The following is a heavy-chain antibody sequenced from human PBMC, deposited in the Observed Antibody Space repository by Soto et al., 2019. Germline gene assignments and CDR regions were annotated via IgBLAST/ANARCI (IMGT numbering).Heavy chain of an antibody. V-gene: IGHV3-7*01. Sequence: EVQLEESGGDLVQPGGSLRLSCVGSGFTFGSHWMSWVRQSPGKGLEWVANIKQDGTEENYVNSVRGRFTISRDNAKNSLYLQMNTMRAEDTALYYCASGDPFTGQHNFDHWGQVTLVTVSS. CDR1: GFTFGSHW. CDR3: ASGDPFTGQHNFDH. J-gene: IGHJ4*02. CDR2: IKQDGTEE.